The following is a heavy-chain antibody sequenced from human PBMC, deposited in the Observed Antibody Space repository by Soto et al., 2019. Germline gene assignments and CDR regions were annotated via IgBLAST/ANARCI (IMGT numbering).Heavy chain of an antibody. V-gene: IGHV1-18*01. D-gene: IGHD4-17*01. CDR2: ISAYNGNT. CDR3: AGTVNYYYYMDV. Sequence: ASVKVSCKASGYTFTSYGISWVRQAPGQGLEWMGWISAYNGNTNYAQKLQGRVTMTTDTSTSTAYMELRSLRSDDTAVYYCAGTVNYYYYMDVWGKGTTVTVSS. J-gene: IGHJ6*03. CDR1: GYTFTSYG.